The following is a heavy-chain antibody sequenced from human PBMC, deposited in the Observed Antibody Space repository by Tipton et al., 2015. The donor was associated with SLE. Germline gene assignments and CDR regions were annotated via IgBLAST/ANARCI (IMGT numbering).Heavy chain of an antibody. CDR3: ARDPKWLFYYFDY. V-gene: IGHV3-30*02. CDR1: GFTFSSYG. J-gene: IGHJ4*02. CDR2: IRYDGSNK. Sequence: LSLTCAASGFTFSSYGMHWVRQAPGKGLEWVAFIRYDGSNKYYADSVKGRFTISRDNSKNTLYLQMNSLRAEDTAVYYCARDPKWLFYYFDYWGQGTLVTVSS. D-gene: IGHD3-22*01.